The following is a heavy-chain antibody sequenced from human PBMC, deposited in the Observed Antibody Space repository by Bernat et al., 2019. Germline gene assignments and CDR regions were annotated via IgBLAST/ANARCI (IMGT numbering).Heavy chain of an antibody. V-gene: IGHV5-51*01. CDR2: IYSGDSEI. Sequence: EVQLVQSGAAVKKPGESLKISCKGSGYSFTNYWIAWLRQMPGKGLEWMGVIYSGDSEIRYSPSFQGQVTISADTSISTAYLQWSSLRASDTAMYYCARHTTGINDYWGQGTLVTVSS. CDR1: GYSFTNYW. D-gene: IGHD2-8*01. J-gene: IGHJ4*02. CDR3: ARHTTGINDY.